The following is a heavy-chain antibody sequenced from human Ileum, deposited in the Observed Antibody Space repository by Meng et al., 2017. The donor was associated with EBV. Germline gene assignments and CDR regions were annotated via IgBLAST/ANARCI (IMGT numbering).Heavy chain of an antibody. CDR2: IYHSGST. CDR3: ARTGVGLAFDY. Sequence: QVHLRESGPGLVKSSGTVSLTCGVSGDYMTNNNWWTWVRQPPGKGLEWIGEIYHSGSTNYNPSLQSRATISVDMSKKQFSLKLRSVTAADTAVYYCARTGVGLAFDYWGLGTLVTVSS. V-gene: IGHV4-4*02. D-gene: IGHD2-8*01. J-gene: IGHJ4*02. CDR1: GDYMTNNNW.